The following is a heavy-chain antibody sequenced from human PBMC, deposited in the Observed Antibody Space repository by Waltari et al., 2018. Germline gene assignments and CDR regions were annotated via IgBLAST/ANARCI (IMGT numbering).Heavy chain of an antibody. V-gene: IGHV1-3*04. D-gene: IGHD3-16*01. CDR2: INTAKGNT. Sequence: QVQVVQSGGEVKEPGASVNVSCKASEYRFTSYPLHWVRQAPGQSLEWMGWINTAKGNTRYSQKFQGRVTFTRDTSASTAFMELSSLISEDTAMYYCAREMTRGGGSLDYWGQGTLVTVSS. CDR3: AREMTRGGGSLDY. CDR1: EYRFTSYP. J-gene: IGHJ4*02.